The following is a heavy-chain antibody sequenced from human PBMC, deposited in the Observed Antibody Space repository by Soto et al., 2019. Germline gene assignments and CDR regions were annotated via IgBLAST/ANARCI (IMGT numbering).Heavy chain of an antibody. D-gene: IGHD3-3*01. Sequence: GGSLRLSCAASGFTFSDYYMSWIRQARVKGLEWVSGISSSGSTIYYADSVKGRFTISRDNAKNSLYLQMNSLRADYTAVYYCARDPDVEGLMSTRFAPWGQAPLVTVSS. J-gene: IGHJ5*02. CDR1: GFTFSDYY. V-gene: IGHV3-11*01. CDR2: ISSSGSTI. CDR3: ARDPDVEGLMSTRFAP.